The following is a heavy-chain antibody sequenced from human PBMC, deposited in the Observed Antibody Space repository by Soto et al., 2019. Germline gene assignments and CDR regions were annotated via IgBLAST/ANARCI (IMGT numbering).Heavy chain of an antibody. J-gene: IGHJ6*03. Sequence: ASVKVSCKASGYTFTSYDINWVRQATGQGLEWMGWMNPNSGNTGYAQKFQGRVTMTRNTSISTAYMELSSLRSEDTAVYYCARGLYPSKDFWSGYSDYYYYYMDVWGKGTTVTVSS. CDR1: GYTFTSYD. V-gene: IGHV1-8*01. CDR3: ARGLYPSKDFWSGYSDYYYYYMDV. D-gene: IGHD3-3*01. CDR2: MNPNSGNT.